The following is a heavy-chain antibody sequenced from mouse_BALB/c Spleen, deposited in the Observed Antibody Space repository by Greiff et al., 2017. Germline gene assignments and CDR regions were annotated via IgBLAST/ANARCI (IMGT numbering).Heavy chain of an antibody. V-gene: IGHV1-4*02. J-gene: IGHJ3*01. D-gene: IGHD1-1*01. CDR1: GYTFTSYW. CDR3: ASHYYGSSSWFAY. CDR2: INPSSGYT. Sequence: QVQLQQSGAELAKPGASVKMSCKASGYTFTSYWMHWVKQRPGQGLEWIGYINPSSGYTEYNQKFKDKTTLTADKSSSTAYMQLSSLTSEDSAVYYCASHYYGSSSWFAYWGQGTLVTVSA.